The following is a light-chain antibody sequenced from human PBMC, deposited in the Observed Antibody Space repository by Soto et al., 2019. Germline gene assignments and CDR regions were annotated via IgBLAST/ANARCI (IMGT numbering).Light chain of an antibody. Sequence: SALTQPASVSGSPGQSITISCTGTTSDVGGYNYVSWYQQYPGKAPKLIISEVINRPSGVSDRFSGSKSGYTASLTISGLQPEDEADYYCSSYTTRDNLVFGAGTKVTVL. CDR3: SSYTTRDNLV. J-gene: IGLJ1*01. CDR1: TSDVGGYNY. V-gene: IGLV2-14*01. CDR2: EVI.